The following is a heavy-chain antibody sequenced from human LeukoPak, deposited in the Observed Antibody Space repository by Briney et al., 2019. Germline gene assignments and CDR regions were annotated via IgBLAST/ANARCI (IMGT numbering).Heavy chain of an antibody. CDR3: AREKKWELYFDY. J-gene: IGHJ4*02. CDR2: ISYDGSNK. Sequence: GGSLRLSCAASGFTFSSYAMHWVRQAPGKGLEWVAVISYDGSNKYYADSVKGRFTISRDNSKNTLYLQMNSLRAEDTAVYYCAREKKWELYFDYWGQGTLVTVSS. D-gene: IGHD1-26*01. CDR1: GFTFSSYA. V-gene: IGHV3-30-3*01.